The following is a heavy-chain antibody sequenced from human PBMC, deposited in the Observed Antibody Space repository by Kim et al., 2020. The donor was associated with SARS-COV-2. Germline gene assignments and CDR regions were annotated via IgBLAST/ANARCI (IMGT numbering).Heavy chain of an antibody. V-gene: IGHV3-23*01. CDR3: AKGIQLWYWDY. J-gene: IGHJ4*02. CDR2: ISGSGGST. CDR1: GFTFSSYA. Sequence: GGSLRLSCAASGFTFSSYAMSWVRQAPGKGLEWVSSISGSGGSTYYADSVKGRSTISRDNSKNTLYLQMNSLRADDTAVYYCAKGIQLWYWDYWGQGTLVTVSS. D-gene: IGHD5-18*01.